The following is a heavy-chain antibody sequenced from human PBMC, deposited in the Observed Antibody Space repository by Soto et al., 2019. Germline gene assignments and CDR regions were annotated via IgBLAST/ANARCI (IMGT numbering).Heavy chain of an antibody. Sequence: GALRLSCAASGSTFSSHAMSWVRQAPGKGLEWVSCIIVSGDSTYYADSVKGRFTISRDNSKNTLYLQMNSLRSEDTAVYYCARDRGYSSGWYLDYYGMDVWGQGTTVTVSS. V-gene: IGHV3-23*01. CDR3: ARDRGYSSGWYLDYYGMDV. CDR2: IIVSGDST. CDR1: GSTFSSHA. J-gene: IGHJ6*02. D-gene: IGHD6-19*01.